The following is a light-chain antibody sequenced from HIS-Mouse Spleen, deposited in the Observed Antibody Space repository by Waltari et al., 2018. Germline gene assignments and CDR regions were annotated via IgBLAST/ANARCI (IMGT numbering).Light chain of an antibody. Sequence: SYVLTQPPSVSVAPGKTARITCGGNNIGSKSVNWYQQKPGQAPVLVVYDDSDRPSGIPGRVSGSNAGNTATLTISRVEAGDEADYYCQVWDSSSDHVVFGGGTKLTVL. J-gene: IGLJ2*01. CDR1: NIGSKS. CDR3: QVWDSSSDHVV. V-gene: IGLV3-21*03. CDR2: DDS.